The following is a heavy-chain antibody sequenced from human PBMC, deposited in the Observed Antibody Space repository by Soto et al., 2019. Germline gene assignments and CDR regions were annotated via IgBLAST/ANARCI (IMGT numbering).Heavy chain of an antibody. CDR1: GFTFSSYG. CDR3: AKDRLGARVSYYYGMDV. Sequence: VGSLSLSCAASGFTFSSYGMHWVRQAPGKGLEWVAVISYDGSNKYYADSVKGRFTISRDNSKNTLYLQMNSLRAEDTAVYYCAKDRLGARVSYYYGMDVWGQGTTVTVSS. CDR2: ISYDGSNK. V-gene: IGHV3-30*18. J-gene: IGHJ6*02. D-gene: IGHD1-26*01.